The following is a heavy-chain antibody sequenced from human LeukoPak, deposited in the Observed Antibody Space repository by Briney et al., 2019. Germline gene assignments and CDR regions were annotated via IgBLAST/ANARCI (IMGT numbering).Heavy chain of an antibody. CDR2: INPSGGST. V-gene: IGHV1-46*01. D-gene: IGHD3-3*01. Sequence: ASVKVSCKASGYTFTSYYMHWVRQAPGQGLEWMGIINPSGGSTSYAQKFQGRVTMTRDTSTSTVYMELRSLRSDDTAVYYCAREMDVLRFLEWLPKAGFDYWGQGTLVTVSS. CDR1: GYTFTSYY. CDR3: AREMDVLRFLEWLPKAGFDY. J-gene: IGHJ4*02.